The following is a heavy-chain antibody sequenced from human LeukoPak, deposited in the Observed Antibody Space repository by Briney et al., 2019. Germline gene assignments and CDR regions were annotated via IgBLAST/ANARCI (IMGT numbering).Heavy chain of an antibody. D-gene: IGHD6-6*01. CDR3: GRVGGRSKAAKGDAFDI. CDR1: GFTFSNYA. J-gene: IGHJ3*02. V-gene: IGHV3-23*01. CDR2: ISSSGGST. Sequence: GGSLRLSCAASGFTFSNYAMSWVRQAPGKGLEWVSGISSSGGSTYYADSVKGRFTISRDNAQNSMYLQMNSLRAEDTAVYYCGRVGGRSKAAKGDAFDIWGQGTMVTVSS.